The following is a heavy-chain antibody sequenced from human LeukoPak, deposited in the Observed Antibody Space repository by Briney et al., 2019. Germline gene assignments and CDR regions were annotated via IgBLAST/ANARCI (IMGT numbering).Heavy chain of an antibody. Sequence: SQTLSLTCTVSGGSISSGSYYWSWIRQPAGKGLEWIGRIYTSGSTNYNPSLKSRVTISVDTSKNQFSLKLSSVTAADTAVYYCNGGLAAASYYYYGMDVWGQGTTVTVSS. CDR3: NGGLAAASYYYYGMDV. V-gene: IGHV4-61*02. CDR2: IYTSGST. J-gene: IGHJ6*02. CDR1: GGSISSGSYY. D-gene: IGHD6-13*01.